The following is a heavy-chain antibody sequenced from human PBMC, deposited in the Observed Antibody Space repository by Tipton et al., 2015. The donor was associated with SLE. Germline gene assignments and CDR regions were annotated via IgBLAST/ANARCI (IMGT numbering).Heavy chain of an antibody. J-gene: IGHJ4*02. V-gene: IGHV3-48*03. D-gene: IGHD3-3*01. Sequence: SLRLSCAASGFNFDTYEMNWVRQAPGKGLEWVSYISSSGSTIYYADSVKGRFTISRDNAKNSLYLQMNSLRAEDTAVYYCARERSGRVLDYYFDYWGQGTLVTVSS. CDR1: GFNFDTYE. CDR2: ISSSGSTI. CDR3: ARERSGRVLDYYFDY.